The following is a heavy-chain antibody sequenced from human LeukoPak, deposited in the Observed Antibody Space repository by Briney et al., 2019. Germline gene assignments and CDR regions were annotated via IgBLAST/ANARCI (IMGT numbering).Heavy chain of an antibody. V-gene: IGHV4-38-2*02. J-gene: IGHJ4*02. D-gene: IGHD7-27*01. CDR2: VYRSGST. CDR3: ARENWVFDY. Sequence: PSETLSLTCVVSGYSISSGYHWGWIRQPPGEGLEWIGSVYRSGSTYYTPSLKSRVTISVDTSKNQSSPKVRSVTAADTAVYYCARENWVFDYWGQGILVTVSS. CDR1: GYSISSGYH.